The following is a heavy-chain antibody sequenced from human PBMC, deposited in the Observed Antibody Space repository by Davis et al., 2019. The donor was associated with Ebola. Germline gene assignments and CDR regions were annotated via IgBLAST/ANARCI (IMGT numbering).Heavy chain of an antibody. V-gene: IGHV3-7*01. CDR2: IKQDGSEK. J-gene: IGHJ3*02. CDR1: GFTFSSYW. D-gene: IGHD2-21*02. Sequence: GESLKISCAASGFTFSSYWMSWVRQAPGKGLEWVANIKQDGSEKYYVDSVKGRFTISRDNSKNILHLQMNSLRAEDTAVYFCAKEGETWVTTMMAFDMWGQGTMVTVSS. CDR3: AKEGETWVTTMMAFDM.